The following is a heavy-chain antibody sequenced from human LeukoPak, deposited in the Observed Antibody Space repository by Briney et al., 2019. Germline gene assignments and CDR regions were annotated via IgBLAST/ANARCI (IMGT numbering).Heavy chain of an antibody. CDR1: GFTFSSYW. CDR3: ARDAGSGWFYYFDY. CDR2: IYYSGST. D-gene: IGHD6-19*01. J-gene: IGHJ4*02. Sequence: GSLRLSCAASGFTFSSYWMTWVRQAPGKGLEWIGSIYYSGSTYYNPSLKSRVTISVDTSKNQFSLKLSSVTAADTAVYYCARDAGSGWFYYFDYWGQGTLVTVSS. V-gene: IGHV4-39*07.